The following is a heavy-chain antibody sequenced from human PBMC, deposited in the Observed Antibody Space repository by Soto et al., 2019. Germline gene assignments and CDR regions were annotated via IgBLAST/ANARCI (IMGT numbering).Heavy chain of an antibody. J-gene: IGHJ4*02. CDR2: ISGSGGST. V-gene: IGHV3-23*01. D-gene: IGHD2-8*01. Sequence: SCAASGFTFSSFAVSWVRQVPGKGLEWVSTISGSGGSTYYADSAKGRFTISRDNSENTLYLQMNSLRAEDTALYYCAKDVGYCTSGVCSPFDHWGQGTLVTVSS. CDR1: GFTFSSFA. CDR3: AKDVGYCTSGVCSPFDH.